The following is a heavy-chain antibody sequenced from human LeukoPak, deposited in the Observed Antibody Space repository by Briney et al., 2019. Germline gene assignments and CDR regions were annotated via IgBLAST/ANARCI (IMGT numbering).Heavy chain of an antibody. CDR3: ASGQISRYSSGWYYFDY. CDR2: IKQDGSEK. D-gene: IGHD6-19*01. V-gene: IGHV3-7*01. Sequence: GGSLRLSCAASGFTFSSYWMSWVRQAPGKGLEWVANIKQDGSEKYYVDSVKGRFTISRDNAKNSLYLQMNSLRAEDTAVYYCASGQISRYSSGWYYFDYWGQGTLVTVSS. CDR1: GFTFSSYW. J-gene: IGHJ4*02.